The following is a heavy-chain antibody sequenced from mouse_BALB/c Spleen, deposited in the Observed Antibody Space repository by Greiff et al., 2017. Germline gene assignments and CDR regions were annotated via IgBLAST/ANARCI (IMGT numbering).Heavy chain of an antibody. Sequence: VQLQQSGAELVKPGASVKLSCTASGFNIKDTYMHWVKQRPEQGLEWIGRIDPANGNTKYDPKFQGKATITADTSSNTAYLQLSSLTSEDTAVFYCAGGFYGSREFAYWGQGTLVTVSA. D-gene: IGHD1-1*01. CDR2: IDPANGNT. J-gene: IGHJ3*01. V-gene: IGHV14-3*02. CDR3: AGGFYGSREFAY. CDR1: GFNIKDTY.